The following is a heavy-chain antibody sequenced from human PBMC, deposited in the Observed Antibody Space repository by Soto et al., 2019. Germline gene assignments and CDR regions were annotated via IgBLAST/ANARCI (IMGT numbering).Heavy chain of an antibody. CDR3: ARSQGSSTSLEIYYYYYYGMDG. CDR1: GGPFSSYA. CDR2: IIPISGTA. V-gene: IGHV1-69*01. Sequence: QVQLVQSGAEVKKPGSSVQVSCKASGGPFSSYAISWVRPAPGQGLEWMGGIIPISGTANYAQKFQGRVTITADESTSTAYMELSSLRSEDTAVYYCARSQGSSTSLEIYYYYYYGMDGWGQGTTVTVSS. J-gene: IGHJ6*02. D-gene: IGHD2-2*01.